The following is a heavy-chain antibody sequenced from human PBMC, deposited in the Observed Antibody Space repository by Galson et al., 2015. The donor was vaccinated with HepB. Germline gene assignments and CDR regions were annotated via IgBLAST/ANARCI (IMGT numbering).Heavy chain of an antibody. D-gene: IGHD3-10*01. CDR1: GFTFNEHY. CDR3: ARLTHYGSGTYKYFDY. J-gene: IGHJ4*02. V-gene: IGHV3-72*01. Sequence: SLRLSCAASGFTFNEHYIDWVRQAPGKGLEWVGRARNNANNYVTQYDASVKERFIISRDDSENSVYLQMHNLKTEDTAVYYCARLTHYGSGTYKYFDYWSQGTLVTVSS. CDR2: ARNNANNYVT.